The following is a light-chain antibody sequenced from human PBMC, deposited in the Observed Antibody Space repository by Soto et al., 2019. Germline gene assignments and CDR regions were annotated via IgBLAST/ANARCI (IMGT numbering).Light chain of an antibody. CDR2: EVS. Sequence: QSALAQPSSVSGSPGQSITISCTGTSTDVGGYNYVSWYQHYPGKGPKLIIYEVSNRPSGVSDRFSGSKSGNKASLIISNLEAEDESDYYCGSYTSTDTPFVFGTGTKVTVL. V-gene: IGLV2-14*01. J-gene: IGLJ1*01. CDR1: STDVGGYNY. CDR3: GSYTSTDTPFV.